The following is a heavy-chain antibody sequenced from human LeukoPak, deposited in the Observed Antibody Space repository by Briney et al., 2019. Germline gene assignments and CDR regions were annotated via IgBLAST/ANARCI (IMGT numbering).Heavy chain of an antibody. D-gene: IGHD3-16*02. Sequence: PSETLSLTCTVSGCSVSSYYWSWIRQPPGKGLEWIGSMYYSGSTYYNPSLKSRVTMSVDTSKNQFSLRLSSVTAADTAVYYCARHVRGHDYVWGSYPSPFAYWGQGTLVTVSS. CDR1: GCSVSSYY. CDR2: MYYSGST. CDR3: ARHVRGHDYVWGSYPSPFAY. J-gene: IGHJ4*02. V-gene: IGHV4-39*01.